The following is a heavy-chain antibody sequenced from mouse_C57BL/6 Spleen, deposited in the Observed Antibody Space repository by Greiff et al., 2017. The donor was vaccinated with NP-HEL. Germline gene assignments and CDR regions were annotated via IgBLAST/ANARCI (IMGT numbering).Heavy chain of an antibody. CDR3: AREPTVVEGFAY. V-gene: IGHV5-6*01. J-gene: IGHJ3*01. D-gene: IGHD1-1*01. CDR1: GFTFSSYG. Sequence: VQLKESGGDLVKPGGSLKLSCAASGFTFSSYGMSWVRQTPDKRLEWVATISSGGSYTYYPDSVKGRVTISRDNAKNTLYLQMSSLTSEDTAMYYCAREPTVVEGFAYWGQGTLVTVSA. CDR2: ISSGGSYT.